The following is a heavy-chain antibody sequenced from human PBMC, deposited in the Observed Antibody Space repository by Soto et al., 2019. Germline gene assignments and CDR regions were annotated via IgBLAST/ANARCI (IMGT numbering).Heavy chain of an antibody. V-gene: IGHV1-46*01. CDR2: INPSGGST. J-gene: IGHJ4*02. CDR1: GYTFTSYY. CDR3: ARGYRYCTGGSRYPGAY. Sequence: ASVKVSCKASGYTFTSYYMHWVRQAPGQGLEWMGIINPSGGSTSYAQKFQGRVTMTRDTSTSTVYMELSSLRSDDTAVYYCARGYRYCTGGSRYPGAYWGQGSLVTVSS. D-gene: IGHD2-15*01.